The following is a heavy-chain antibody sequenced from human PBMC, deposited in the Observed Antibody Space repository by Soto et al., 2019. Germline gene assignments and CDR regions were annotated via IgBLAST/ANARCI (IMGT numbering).Heavy chain of an antibody. Sequence: PSETLSLTCTVSGASISSYYWSWIRQPPGKGLEWIGYIYYSGSTNYNPSLKSRVTISVDTSKNQFSLKVSSVTATDTAVYYCARGIIYLDSSAYFDSWGQGTLVTVSS. V-gene: IGHV4-59*01. CDR3: ARGIIYLDSSAYFDS. CDR2: IYYSGST. J-gene: IGHJ4*02. CDR1: GASISSYY. D-gene: IGHD3-22*01.